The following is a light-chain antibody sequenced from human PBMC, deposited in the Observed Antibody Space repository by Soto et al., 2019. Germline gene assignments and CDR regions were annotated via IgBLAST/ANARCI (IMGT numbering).Light chain of an antibody. CDR1: QSVSSSY. Sequence: EIVLTQSPSTLSLSPGERATLSCRASQSVSSSYLAWYQQKPGQAPRLLLYGAYNRATGIPDRFSGSGSGTDFTLTISRLEPEDFAVYYCQQYGTAPWTFGQGTKVDI. CDR3: QQYGTAPWT. J-gene: IGKJ1*01. CDR2: GAY. V-gene: IGKV3-20*01.